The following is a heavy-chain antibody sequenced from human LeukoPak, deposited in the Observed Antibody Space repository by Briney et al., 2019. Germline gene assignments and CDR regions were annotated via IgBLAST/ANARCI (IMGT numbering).Heavy chain of an antibody. CDR3: ARVRAGMTTVVNGPFDP. CDR2: IDPNSGGT. CDR1: GYTFTGYY. D-gene: IGHD4-23*01. Sequence: ASVKVSCKASGYTFTGYYMHWVRQAPGQGLEWMGWIDPNSGGTNYAQKFQGRVTMTRDTSISTAYMELSRLRSDDTAVYYCARVRAGMTTVVNGPFDPWGQGTLVTVSS. V-gene: IGHV1-2*02. J-gene: IGHJ5*02.